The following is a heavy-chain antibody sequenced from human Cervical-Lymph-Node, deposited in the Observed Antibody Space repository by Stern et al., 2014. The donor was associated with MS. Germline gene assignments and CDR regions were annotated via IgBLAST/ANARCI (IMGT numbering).Heavy chain of an antibody. J-gene: IGHJ4*02. CDR2: ISTSGSTI. Sequence: VQLLESGGGLVKPGGSLRLSCTASGFTFSDYYMSWIRQAPGKGLEWVSYISTSGSTIYYADSVKGRFTVSRDNAKNSLYLQMNSLRAEDTAVYYCARASMAAVTAVRWGQGTLVTVSS. V-gene: IGHV3-11*01. CDR1: GFTFSDYY. CDR3: ARASMAAVTAVR. D-gene: IGHD2-21*02.